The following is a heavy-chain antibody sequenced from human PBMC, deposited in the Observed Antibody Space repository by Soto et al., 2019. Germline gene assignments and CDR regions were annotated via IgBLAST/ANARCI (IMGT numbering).Heavy chain of an antibody. CDR2: ISGSGGST. Sequence: EVQLLESGGGLVQPGGSLRLSCAASGFTFSSYAMSWVRQAPGKGLEWVSAISGSGGSTYYADSVKGRFTISRHNSNNTLYLQMNSLRAEDTAVYYCAKDLERYCSSTSCYSCDYWGQGTLVTVSS. J-gene: IGHJ4*02. CDR1: GFTFSSYA. D-gene: IGHD2-2*01. CDR3: AKDLERYCSSTSCYSCDY. V-gene: IGHV3-23*01.